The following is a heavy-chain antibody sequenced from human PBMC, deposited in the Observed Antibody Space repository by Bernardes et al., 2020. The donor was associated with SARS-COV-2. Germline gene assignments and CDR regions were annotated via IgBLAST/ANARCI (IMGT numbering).Heavy chain of an antibody. D-gene: IGHD5-12*01. CDR1: GFTFDDFA. Sequence: SLRLSCAASGFTFDDFAMHWVRQAPGKGLEWVSSISWNGGIIDYSDSVKGRFITSRDNAKNSLYLQLNSLRSEDTALYFCAKDIVATIDAFDIWGQGKMVSVSS. V-gene: IGHV3-9*01. CDR2: ISWNGGII. CDR3: AKDIVATIDAFDI. J-gene: IGHJ3*02.